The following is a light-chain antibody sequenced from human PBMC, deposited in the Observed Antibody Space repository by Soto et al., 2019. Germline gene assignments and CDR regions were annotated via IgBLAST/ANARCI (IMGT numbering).Light chain of an antibody. J-gene: IGKJ2*01. V-gene: IGKV3-20*01. CDR1: QSVSSNY. CDR3: QHYGGSPYT. Sequence: EIVLTQSPGTLSLSPGERATLSCRASQSVSSNYLGWYQQKPGQAPRLLIYGASSRATGIPDRFSVSGSGTDFTLTISRLEPEDFAVYFCQHYGGSPYTFGQGTKLDIK. CDR2: GAS.